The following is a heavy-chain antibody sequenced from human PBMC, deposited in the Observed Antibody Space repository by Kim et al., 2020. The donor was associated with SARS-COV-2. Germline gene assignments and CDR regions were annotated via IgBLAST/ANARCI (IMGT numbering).Heavy chain of an antibody. CDR1: GYTFTSYG. J-gene: IGHJ6*02. CDR2: ISAYNGNT. CDR3: ASQMRYYEYGVNYYYGMDV. Sequence: ASVKVSCKASGYTFTSYGISWVRQAPGQGLEWMGWISAYNGNTNYAQKLQGRVTMTTDTSTSTAYMELRSLRSDDTAVYYCASQMRYYEYGVNYYYGMDVWGQGTTVTVSS. V-gene: IGHV1-18*01. D-gene: IGHD3-16*01.